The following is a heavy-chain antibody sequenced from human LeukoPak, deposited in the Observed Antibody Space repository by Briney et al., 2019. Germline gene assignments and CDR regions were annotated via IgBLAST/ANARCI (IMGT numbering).Heavy chain of an antibody. J-gene: IGHJ3*02. CDR2: ISSSSSYM. CDR1: GFTFSSYS. CDR3: ARRGYGKAFDI. Sequence: GGSLRLSCAASGFTFSSYSMNWVRQAPGKGLEWVSSISSSSSYMYYADSVKGRFTISRDNAKNSLYLQMNSLRAEDTAVYYCARRGYGKAFDIWGQGTMVTVSS. V-gene: IGHV3-21*01. D-gene: IGHD6-13*01.